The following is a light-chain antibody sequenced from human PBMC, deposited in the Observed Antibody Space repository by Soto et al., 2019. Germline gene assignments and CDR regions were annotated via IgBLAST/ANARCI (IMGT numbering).Light chain of an antibody. CDR3: QHYGGMWT. V-gene: IGKV1-5*01. CDR1: QSITNR. CDR2: DAS. Sequence: DIQMTQAPSTLSASVGDRVTVTCRASQSITNRLAWYQQKPGKAPKVLIYDASSLESGVPSRFSGSGYGTEFILTISSLQPDDFATYYCQHYGGMWTFGQGARLEIK. J-gene: IGKJ5*01.